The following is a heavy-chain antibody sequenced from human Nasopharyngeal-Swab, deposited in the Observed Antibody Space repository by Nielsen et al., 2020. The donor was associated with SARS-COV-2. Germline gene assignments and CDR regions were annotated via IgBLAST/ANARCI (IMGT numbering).Heavy chain of an antibody. J-gene: IGHJ6*02. CDR3: ATATQGYCSGGSCYSSGMDV. D-gene: IGHD2-15*01. CDR1: GYTFTSYA. Sequence: ASVKVSCKASGYTFTSYAMHWVRQAPGQRLEWMGWINAGNGNTKYSQKFQGRVTITRDTSASTAYMELSSLRPEDTAVYYCATATQGYCSGGSCYSSGMDVWGQGTTVTVSS. CDR2: INAGNGNT. V-gene: IGHV1-3*01.